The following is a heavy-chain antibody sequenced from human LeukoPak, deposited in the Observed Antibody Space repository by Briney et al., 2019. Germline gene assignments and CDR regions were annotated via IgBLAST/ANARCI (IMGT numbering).Heavy chain of an antibody. CDR2: IYYSGST. J-gene: IGHJ6*03. D-gene: IGHD3-10*01. Sequence: SETLSPTCTVSGGSISSSSYYWGWIRQPPGKGLEWIGSIYYSGSTYYNPSLKSRVTISVDTSKNQFSLKLSSVTAADTAVYYCARDRGVRGVYMDVWGKGTTVTVSS. CDR1: GGSISSSSYY. CDR3: ARDRGVRGVYMDV. V-gene: IGHV4-39*07.